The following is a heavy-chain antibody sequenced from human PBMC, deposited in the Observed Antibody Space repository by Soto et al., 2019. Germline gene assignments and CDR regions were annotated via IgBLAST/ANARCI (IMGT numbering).Heavy chain of an antibody. CDR2: IFANDEK. V-gene: IGHV2-26*01. CDR3: SRALDYYDSSNFHWVKNIDL. CDR1: GFSLINGRLG. J-gene: IGHJ4*02. Sequence: QVTLKESGPVVVKPTETLTLTCTVSGFSLINGRLGVSWIRQSPGKALEWLAYIFANDEKSYRTSLKNRLTISKDTSRGQVVLTMTNTDPVDSATYYCSRALDYYDSSNFHWVKNIDLWGQGTLVTVSS. D-gene: IGHD3-9*01.